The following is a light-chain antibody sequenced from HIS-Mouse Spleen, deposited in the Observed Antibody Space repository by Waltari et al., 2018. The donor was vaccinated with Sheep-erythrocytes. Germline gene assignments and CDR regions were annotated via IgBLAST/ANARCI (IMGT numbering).Light chain of an antibody. CDR2: WAS. Sequence: DIVMTQSPDSLAVSLGERATLNCNSRQSVLYSSNNKNYLAWYQQKPGQPPKLLIYWASTRESGVPDRFSGSGSGTDFTLTISSLQAEDVAVYYCQQYYSTPYTFGQGTKLEIK. J-gene: IGKJ2*01. V-gene: IGKV4-1*01. CDR1: QSVLYSSNNKNY. CDR3: QQYYSTPYT.